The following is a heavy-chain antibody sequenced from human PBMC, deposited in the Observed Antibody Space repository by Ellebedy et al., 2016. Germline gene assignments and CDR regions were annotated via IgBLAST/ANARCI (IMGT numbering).Heavy chain of an antibody. CDR1: GFTFDDYT. CDR2: ISWDGGST. J-gene: IGHJ6*03. V-gene: IGHV3-43*01. Sequence: GGSLRLSXAASGFTFDDYTMHWVRQAPGKGLEWVSLISWDGGSTYYADSVKGRFTISRDNSKNSLYLQMNSLRTEDTALYYCAKEGSRGYYYYMDVWGKGTTVTVSS. D-gene: IGHD6-6*01. CDR3: AKEGSRGYYYYMDV.